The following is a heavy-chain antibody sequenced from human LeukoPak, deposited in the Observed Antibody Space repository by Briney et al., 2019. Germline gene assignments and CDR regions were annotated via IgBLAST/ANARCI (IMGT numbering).Heavy chain of an antibody. Sequence: SETLSLTCTASGGSISSYYRSWVRQPPGKGLEWIGYIYYSGGTKYNPSLKSRVTISVDTSKNQCSLKLSSVTAADTAVYYCARRHYGDYVGSYYFDYWGQGTLVTVSS. CDR3: ARRHYGDYVGSYYFDY. J-gene: IGHJ4*02. D-gene: IGHD4-17*01. CDR1: GGSISSYY. CDR2: IYYSGGT. V-gene: IGHV4-59*01.